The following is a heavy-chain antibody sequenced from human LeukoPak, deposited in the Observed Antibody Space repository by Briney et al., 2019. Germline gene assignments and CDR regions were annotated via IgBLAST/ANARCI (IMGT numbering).Heavy chain of an antibody. CDR1: GFTFSNHG. D-gene: IGHD5-18*01. CDR2: IRYDGTNK. Sequence: GGSLRLSCAASGFTFSNHGIHWVRQAPGKGLDWVAFIRYDGTNKFYADSVKGRFTISRDNSMNTAYLQMSSLRPEDTAGYYCARRGYSYGIDGFDVWGQGTMVTVSS. J-gene: IGHJ3*01. V-gene: IGHV3-30*02. CDR3: ARRGYSYGIDGFDV.